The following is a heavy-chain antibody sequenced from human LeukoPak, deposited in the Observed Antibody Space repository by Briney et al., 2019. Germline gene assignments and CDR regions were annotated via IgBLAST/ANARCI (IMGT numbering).Heavy chain of an antibody. J-gene: IGHJ5*02. D-gene: IGHD6-19*01. Sequence: SETLSLTCTVSGASISSYYWNWIRQPPGKGLEWIGYVYYSGTTSYNPSLKSRVSMSVDTSKSQFSLKLTSVTAADTAVYYCARGVAVATWFDPWGQGTLVTVST. CDR1: GASISSYY. CDR2: VYYSGTT. V-gene: IGHV4-59*01. CDR3: ARGVAVATWFDP.